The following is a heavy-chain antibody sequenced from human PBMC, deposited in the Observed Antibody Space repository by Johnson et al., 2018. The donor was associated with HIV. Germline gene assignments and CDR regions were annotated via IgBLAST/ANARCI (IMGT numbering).Heavy chain of an antibody. J-gene: IGHJ3*01. CDR3: AKTRMGGILDAFDL. D-gene: IGHD3-10*01. CDR2: TPGGDGGT. CDR1: GFKYAAS. Sequence: VQLVESGGGLVQPGGSLRVSCAASGFKYAASGLAFSNYAVKWVSHTPGGDGGTSFADSVRGRYIISRDNSKNTLDLQMNSLTIEDTAVFYCAKTRMGGILDAFDLWGQGTMVIVS. V-gene: IGHV3-23*04.